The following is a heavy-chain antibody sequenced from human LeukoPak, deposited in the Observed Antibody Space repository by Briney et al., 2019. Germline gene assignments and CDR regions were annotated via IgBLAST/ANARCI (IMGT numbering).Heavy chain of an antibody. CDR2: MNPNSGNT. Sequence: GASVKVSCKAPGYTFTSYDINWVRQATGQGLEWMGWMNPNSGNTGYAQKFQGRVTMTRNTSISTAYMELSSLRSEDTAVYYCARDRLVYYYHDNVFGLDYWGQGTLVTVSS. CDR1: GYTFTSYD. CDR3: ARDRLVYYYHDNVFGLDY. J-gene: IGHJ4*02. V-gene: IGHV1-8*01. D-gene: IGHD3-16*01.